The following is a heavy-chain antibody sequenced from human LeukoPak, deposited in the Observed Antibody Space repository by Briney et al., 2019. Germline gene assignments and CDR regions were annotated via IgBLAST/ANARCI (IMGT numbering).Heavy chain of an antibody. CDR2: ISASGGTT. CDR1: GFTFTSYA. D-gene: IGHD3-3*01. J-gene: IGHJ4*02. V-gene: IGHV3-23*01. Sequence: PGGSLRLSCATSGFTFTSYAMNWVPQAPGKGLEWVSAISASGGTTYYVYSVKGRLTISRDNSNDTLYLQMNSLRAEDTAVYYCARDPSSSYDFWSGLVDYWGQGTLVTVSS. CDR3: ARDPSSSYDFWSGLVDY.